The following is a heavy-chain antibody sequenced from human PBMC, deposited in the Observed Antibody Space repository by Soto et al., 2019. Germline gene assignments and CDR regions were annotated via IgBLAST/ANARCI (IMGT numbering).Heavy chain of an antibody. CDR2: IIPIFGTA. J-gene: IGHJ5*02. Sequence: ASVKVSCKASGGNFSSYAISWVRQAPGQGLEWMGGIIPIFGTANYAQKFQGRVTITADESTSTAYMELSSLRSEDTAVYYCARARDFRAWFDPWGQGTLVTVSS. CDR3: ARARDFRAWFDP. CDR1: GGNFSSYA. V-gene: IGHV1-69*13. D-gene: IGHD2-21*01.